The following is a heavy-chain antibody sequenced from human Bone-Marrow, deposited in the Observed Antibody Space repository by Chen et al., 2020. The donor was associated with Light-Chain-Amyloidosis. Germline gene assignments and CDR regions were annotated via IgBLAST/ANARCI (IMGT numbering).Heavy chain of an antibody. CDR1: GHTFRNYW. Sequence: EVQLEQSGPDVKNPGEPLKISCKGSGHTFRNYWIGWVRQMPGKGLEWIGVIYPDDSNARYSPSFEGNVTISADKSSTTAYLQWRSLKASDTAMYYCARRRDGYNVDYWGQGTLVTVSS. V-gene: IGHV5-51*01. CDR2: IYPDDSNA. J-gene: IGHJ4*02. D-gene: IGHD5-12*01. CDR3: ARRRDGYNVDY.